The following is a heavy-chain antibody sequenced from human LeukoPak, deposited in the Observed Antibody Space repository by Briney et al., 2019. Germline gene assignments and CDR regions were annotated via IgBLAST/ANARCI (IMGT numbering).Heavy chain of an antibody. D-gene: IGHD2-2*02. V-gene: IGHV4-31*03. CDR2: IYYSGTT. CDR3: ALVYCSSTRCYIGAFDI. Sequence: SETLSLTCTVSGVSISSAGYYWSWIRHHPGKGLEYIGDIYYSGTTNYNPSLTSRVTISVDTSNNQFSLKLSSVTAADTAVYYCALVYCSSTRCYIGAFDIRGQGTMVTVSS. J-gene: IGHJ3*02. CDR1: GVSISSAGYY.